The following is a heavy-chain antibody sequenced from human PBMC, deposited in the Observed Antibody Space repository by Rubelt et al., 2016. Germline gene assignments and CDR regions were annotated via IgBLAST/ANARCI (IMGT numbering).Heavy chain of an antibody. Sequence: EVQLVEAGGGLVQPGGSLRLSCSASGFTFSTYAMHWVRQAPGKGLEWVASIKEDGSAKQYVDSVKGRFIISRDNAKNSLDLEMESLRAEETAVYFCARLSTGVTIFDHWGQGTLVTVSS. CDR2: IKEDGSAK. CDR3: ARLSTGVTIFDH. V-gene: IGHV3-7*03. J-gene: IGHJ4*02. CDR1: GFTFSTYA. D-gene: IGHD2-8*02.